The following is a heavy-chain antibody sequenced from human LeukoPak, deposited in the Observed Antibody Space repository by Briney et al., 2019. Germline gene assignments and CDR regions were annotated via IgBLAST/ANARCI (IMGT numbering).Heavy chain of an antibody. CDR1: GYTFTGYC. D-gene: IGHD6-19*01. J-gene: IGHJ5*02. V-gene: IGHV1-2*02. CDR3: ARGWQWLVMGDWFDP. CDR2: INPNSGGT. Sequence: ASVKVSCKASGYTFTGYCMHWVRQAPGQGLEWMGWINPNSGGTNYAQKFQGRVTMTRDTSISTAYMELSRLRSDDTAVYYCARGWQWLVMGDWFDPWGQGTLVTVPS.